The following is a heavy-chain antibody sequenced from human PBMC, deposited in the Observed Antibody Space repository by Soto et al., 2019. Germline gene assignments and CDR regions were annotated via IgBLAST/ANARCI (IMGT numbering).Heavy chain of an antibody. CDR1: GFTFSSYG. J-gene: IGHJ4*02. V-gene: IGHV3-33*01. CDR3: ARDPVGEVVVAATSAFDY. D-gene: IGHD2-15*01. CDR2: IWYDGSNK. Sequence: QVQLVESGGGVVQPGRSLRLSCAASGFTFSSYGMHWVRQAPGKGLEWVAVIWYDGSNKYYADSVEGRFTISRDNSKNPLYLQMNSLRAEDTAVYYCARDPVGEVVVAATSAFDYWGQGTLVTVSS.